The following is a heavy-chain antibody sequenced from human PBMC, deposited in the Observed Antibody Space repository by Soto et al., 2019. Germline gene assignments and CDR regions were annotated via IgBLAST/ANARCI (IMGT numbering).Heavy chain of an antibody. CDR1: GGSINSGGYC. CDR2: ISYGGRT. CDR3: SRGILA. V-gene: IGHV4-31*03. J-gene: IGHJ5*02. Sequence: QVQLQESGPGLVKPSQTLSLTCTVYGGSINSGGYCWSWIRQHPGKGLDWIRGISYGGRTSYNPSLKGRVTIPVDTRKNPFALKVCSVTGADTAVYYCSRGILAWGQGTLITVSS. D-gene: IGHD3-10*01.